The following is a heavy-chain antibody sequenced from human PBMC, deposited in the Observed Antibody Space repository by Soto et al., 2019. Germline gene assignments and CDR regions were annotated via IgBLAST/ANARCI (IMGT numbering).Heavy chain of an antibody. V-gene: IGHV3-23*01. CDR2: ISGSGGST. CDR1: A. Sequence: AMSWVRQAPGKGLEWVSAISGSGGSTYYADSVKGRFTISRDNSKNTLYLQMNSLRAEDTAVYYCAKGKYYYDSSGYYGWGQGTLVTVSS. D-gene: IGHD3-22*01. J-gene: IGHJ4*02. CDR3: AKGKYYYDSSGYYG.